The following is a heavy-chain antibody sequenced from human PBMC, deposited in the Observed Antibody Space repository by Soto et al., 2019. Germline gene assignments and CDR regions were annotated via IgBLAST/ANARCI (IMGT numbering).Heavy chain of an antibody. V-gene: IGHV3-30-3*01. J-gene: IGHJ6*02. CDR2: ISYDGSNK. Sequence: GGSLRLSCAASGFTFSSYAMHWVRQAPGKGLEWVAVISYDGSNKYYADSVKGRFTISRDNSKNTLYLQMNSLRAEDTAVYYCARDLTIFGVVRLYGMDVWGQGTTVTVS. CDR1: GFTFSSYA. D-gene: IGHD3-3*01. CDR3: ARDLTIFGVVRLYGMDV.